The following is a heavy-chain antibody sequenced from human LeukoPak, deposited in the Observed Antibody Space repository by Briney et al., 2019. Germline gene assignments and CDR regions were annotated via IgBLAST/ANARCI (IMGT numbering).Heavy chain of an antibody. CDR3: AKFPRGFIPGYYMDV. V-gene: IGHV3-74*01. CDR2: INSDGSST. J-gene: IGHJ6*03. CDR1: GFTFSSYW. D-gene: IGHD2-21*01. Sequence: GGSLRLSCAASGFTFSSYWMHWVRQAPGKGLVWVSRINSDGSSTSYADSVKGRFTISRDNAKNTLYLQMNSLRAEDTAVYYCAKFPRGFIPGYYMDVWGKGTTVTISS.